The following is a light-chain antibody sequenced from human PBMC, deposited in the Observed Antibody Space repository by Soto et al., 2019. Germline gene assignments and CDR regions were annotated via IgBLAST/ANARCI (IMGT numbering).Light chain of an antibody. CDR1: QSVSGW. J-gene: IGKJ1*01. Sequence: DIQMTQATSNLSASVGDTVTVTCRASQSVSGWLAWYQQKPGEAPKLLIYHASALPRGVPSRFSGSGSGTKFTLTIASLQPDDFATYYCQQYETFSGTFGPGTKVDIK. CDR2: HAS. CDR3: QQYETFSGT. V-gene: IGKV1-5*01.